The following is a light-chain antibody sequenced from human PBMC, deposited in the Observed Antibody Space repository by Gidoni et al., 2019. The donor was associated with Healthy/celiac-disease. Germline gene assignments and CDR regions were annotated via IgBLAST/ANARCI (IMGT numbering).Light chain of an antibody. Sequence: EIVLTQSPATLSVSPGERATLSCRASQSVSSNLAWYQQKPGQAPRLRIYGASTRATGIPARFSGSGSGTEFTLTLSSLQSEDFAVYYCQQYNNWPLYTFGQGTKLEIK. CDR3: QQYNNWPLYT. V-gene: IGKV3-15*01. CDR2: GAS. J-gene: IGKJ2*01. CDR1: QSVSSN.